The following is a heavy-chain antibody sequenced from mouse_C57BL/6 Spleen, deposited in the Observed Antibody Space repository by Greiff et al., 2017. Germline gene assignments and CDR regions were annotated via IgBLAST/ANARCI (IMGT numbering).Heavy chain of an antibody. CDR1: GYTFTSSW. J-gene: IGHJ3*01. CDR2: INPSRGYT. CDR3: ARGGYDYSPFAY. Sequence: VKLQPSGAALAKPGASVQLSCKASGYTFTSSWMHWVKQRPGQGLEWIGYINPSRGYTKYNQKFKDKATLTADESSSTAYMQLISLTYEDSAVYYCARGGYDYSPFAYWGQGTLVTVSA. V-gene: IGHV1-7*01. D-gene: IGHD2-4*01.